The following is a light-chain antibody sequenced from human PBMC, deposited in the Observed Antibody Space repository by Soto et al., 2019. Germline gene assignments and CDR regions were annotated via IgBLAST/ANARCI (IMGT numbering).Light chain of an antibody. V-gene: IGLV4-69*01. CDR3: QTWGSGIVV. Sequence: QPVLTQSPSASASLGASVKLTCTLSSGHSNYAIAWHQQQSEKGPRYLMKLNSDGSHHKGDGIPDRFSGSSSGAERYLTISSLQSEDEADYYCQTWGSGIVVFGGGTKVTVL. J-gene: IGLJ2*01. CDR2: LNSDGSH. CDR1: SGHSNYA.